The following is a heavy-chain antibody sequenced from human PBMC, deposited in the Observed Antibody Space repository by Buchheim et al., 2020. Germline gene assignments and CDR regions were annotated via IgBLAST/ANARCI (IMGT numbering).Heavy chain of an antibody. Sequence: QVQLQQWGAGLLKPSETLSLTCAVYGGSFSDYYWSWIRQPPGKGLEWIGEINHSGSTNYNPSLKSRVTISVDTSKNQFSLTLSSLTAADTAVYYCARGVWNGYYIDYWGQGTL. D-gene: IGHD3-3*01. CDR1: GGSFSDYY. V-gene: IGHV4-34*01. CDR3: ARGVWNGYYIDY. CDR2: INHSGST. J-gene: IGHJ4*02.